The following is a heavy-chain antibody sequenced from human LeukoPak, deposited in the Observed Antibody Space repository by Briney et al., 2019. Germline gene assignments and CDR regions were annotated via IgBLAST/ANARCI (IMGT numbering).Heavy chain of an antibody. CDR3: ARESYTGYDLDAFDI. V-gene: IGHV6-1*01. J-gene: IGHJ3*02. CDR1: GDSVSNNSAA. CDR2: TYYRSKWYN. Sequence: SQTLSLTCAISGDSVSNNSAAWNWIRQSPSRGLEWLGRTYYRSKWYNDYAVSMKSRITINPHTSKNQFSLQLNSVTPEDTAVYYCARESYTGYDLDAFDIWGQGTMVTVSS. D-gene: IGHD5-12*01.